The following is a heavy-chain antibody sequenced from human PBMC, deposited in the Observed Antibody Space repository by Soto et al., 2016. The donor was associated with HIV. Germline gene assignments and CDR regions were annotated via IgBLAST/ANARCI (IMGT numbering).Heavy chain of an antibody. CDR3: ARTYDSSSYNRRFYFDY. V-gene: IGHV1-18*01. CDR1: GYTFNSYA. CDR2: IDTYNRNT. J-gene: IGHJ4*02. Sequence: QVQLVQSGAEVKKPGASLRISCKASGYTFNSYAISWVRQAPGQELEWMGTIDTYNRNTNYPQKLQGRVTMTTDTSTNTVYLDLLSLTSDDTAVYYCARTYDSSSYNRRFYFDYWGQGTLVTVSS. D-gene: IGHD3-22*01.